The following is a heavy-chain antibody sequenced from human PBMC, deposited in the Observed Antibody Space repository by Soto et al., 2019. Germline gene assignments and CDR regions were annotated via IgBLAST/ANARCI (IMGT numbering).Heavy chain of an antibody. CDR1: GFTFSNYW. Sequence: EVQLVESGGGLVQPGGSLRLSCAASGFTFSNYWMSRVRQAPGKGLEWVANIKQDGSERNYVDSVKGRFTISRDNAKNSLYLQLNSLRAEDTAVYYCARAGSENDYWGQGTLVTVSS. V-gene: IGHV3-7*05. D-gene: IGHD3-10*01. CDR2: IKQDGSER. CDR3: ARAGSENDY. J-gene: IGHJ4*02.